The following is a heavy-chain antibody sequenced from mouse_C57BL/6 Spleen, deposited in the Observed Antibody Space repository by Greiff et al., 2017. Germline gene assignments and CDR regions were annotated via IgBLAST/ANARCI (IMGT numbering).Heavy chain of an antibody. J-gene: IGHJ2*01. V-gene: IGHV1-52*01. CDR1: GYTFTSYW. Sequence: QVQLQQPGAELVRPGSSVKLSCKASGYTFTSYWMHWVKQRPIQGLEWIGNIDPSDSETHCNQKFKDKATLTVDKSSSTAYMQRSSLTSEDSAVYYCARRGTYYYGSPYYFDYWGQGTTLTVSA. CDR3: ARRGTYYYGSPYYFDY. D-gene: IGHD1-1*01. CDR2: IDPSDSET.